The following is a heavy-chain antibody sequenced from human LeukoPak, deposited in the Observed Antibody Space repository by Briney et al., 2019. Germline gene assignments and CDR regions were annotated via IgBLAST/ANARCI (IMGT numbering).Heavy chain of an antibody. Sequence: SETLSLTCTVSGGSISNNRYYWGWIRQPPGKGLEWIGRIYYSGSTFYNPSLKSRVSISVDTSKNQFSLKLSSVTAADTAVYYCARVSKGFFDSYGYYFDYWGQGTLVTVSS. V-gene: IGHV4-39*07. D-gene: IGHD5-18*01. CDR1: GGSISNNRYY. CDR3: ARVSKGFFDSYGYYFDY. CDR2: IYYSGST. J-gene: IGHJ4*02.